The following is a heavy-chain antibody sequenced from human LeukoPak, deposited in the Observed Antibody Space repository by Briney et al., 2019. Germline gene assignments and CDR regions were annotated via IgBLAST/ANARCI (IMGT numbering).Heavy chain of an antibody. CDR2: IYSGGNT. Sequence: GGSLRLSCAASGFTVSSNYMSWVRQAPGRGLEWVSVIYSGGNTYYADSVKGRFTISRDNSKNTLYLQMNSLRAEDTAVYYCARDFRFLEDYWGQGTLVTVSS. CDR3: ARDFRFLEDY. CDR1: GFTVSSNY. V-gene: IGHV3-66*01. D-gene: IGHD3-3*01. J-gene: IGHJ4*02.